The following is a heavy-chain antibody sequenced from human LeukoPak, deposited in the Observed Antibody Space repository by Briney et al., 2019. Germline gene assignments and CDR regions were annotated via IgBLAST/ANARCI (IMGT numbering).Heavy chain of an antibody. V-gene: IGHV3-23*01. D-gene: IGHD5-18*01. CDR3: AKDHRYTFGSPYYFDY. CDR2: ISGSGGST. Sequence: GGSLRLSCAASGFTFTSYVMNWVRQAPGKGLEWVSCISGSGGSTYYADSVKGRFTISRDNSKNTLYLQMNSLRAEDTAVYYCAKDHRYTFGSPYYFDYWGQGTLVTVSS. CDR1: GFTFTSYV. J-gene: IGHJ4*02.